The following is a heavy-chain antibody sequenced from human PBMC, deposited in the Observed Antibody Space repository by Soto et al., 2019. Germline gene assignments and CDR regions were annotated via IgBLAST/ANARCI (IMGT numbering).Heavy chain of an antibody. D-gene: IGHD6-19*01. V-gene: IGHV3-23*01. CDR2: VSGSGGST. Sequence: EVQLLESGGGLVQPGGSLRLSCVASGFTFSSYAMNWVRQAPGKGLEWVSGVSGSGGSTYYADSVKGRFTISRDNSKNTLYLQMNILRAEDTAVYYCAKDHGCSSGWWFDYWGQGTLVSVSS. J-gene: IGHJ4*02. CDR1: GFTFSSYA. CDR3: AKDHGCSSGWWFDY.